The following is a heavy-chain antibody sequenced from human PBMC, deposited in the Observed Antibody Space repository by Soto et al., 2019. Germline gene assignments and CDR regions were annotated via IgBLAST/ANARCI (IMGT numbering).Heavy chain of an antibody. Sequence: ETLSLTCAVYGGSFSDYSWNWNWIRQPPGKGLEWIGEINHSGSTSHNPSLKSRVTLSLDTSKNQFSLILTSVTAADTAVSSWGRGPQNDDFGGGPIKGGMDVWAQGTRVTVSS. CDR1: GGSFSDYSWN. V-gene: IGHV4-34*01. CDR3: GRGPQNDDFGGGPIKGGMDV. D-gene: IGHD3-3*01. CDR2: INHSGST. J-gene: IGHJ6*02.